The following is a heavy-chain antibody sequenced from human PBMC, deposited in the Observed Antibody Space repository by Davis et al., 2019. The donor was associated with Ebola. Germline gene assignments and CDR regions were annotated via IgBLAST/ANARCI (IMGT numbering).Heavy chain of an antibody. D-gene: IGHD3-3*01. Sequence: GESLKISCAASGFTFSSYSMNWVRQAPGKGLEWVSSISSSSSYIYYADSVKGRFTISRDNAKNSLYLQMNSLRAEDTAVYYCAREGRFLEYRWFDPWGQGTLVTVSS. J-gene: IGHJ5*02. CDR1: GFTFSSYS. V-gene: IGHV3-21*01. CDR2: ISSSSSYI. CDR3: AREGRFLEYRWFDP.